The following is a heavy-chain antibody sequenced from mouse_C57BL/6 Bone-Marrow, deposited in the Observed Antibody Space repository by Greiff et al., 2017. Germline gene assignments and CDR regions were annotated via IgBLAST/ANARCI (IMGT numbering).Heavy chain of an antibody. CDR1: GYTFTDYE. CDR3: TRITTVVAPYCY. Sequence: VQLQQSGAELVRPGASVTLSCKASGYTFTDYEMHWVKQTPVHGLEWIGAIDPETGGTAYNQKFKGKAILTADKSSSTAYMELRSLTSEDSAVYYCTRITTVVAPYCYWGQGTTLTGSS. CDR2: IDPETGGT. D-gene: IGHD1-1*01. V-gene: IGHV1-15*01. J-gene: IGHJ2*01.